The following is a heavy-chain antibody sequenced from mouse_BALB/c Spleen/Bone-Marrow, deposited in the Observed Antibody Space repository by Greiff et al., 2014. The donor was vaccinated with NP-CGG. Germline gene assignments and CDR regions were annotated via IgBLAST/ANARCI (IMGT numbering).Heavy chain of an antibody. CDR1: GYTFTSFY. CDR3: TRRSLLSDYYALDY. J-gene: IGHJ4*01. Sequence: QVQLQQSEAELVKPGASVKLSCKASGYTFTSFYMYWVKQRPGQGLEWIGDINPSNGGTNFNEKFRKKATLTVDTSSSAAYMEFSSLTSEDSAVYYCTRRSLLSDYYALDYWGQGTSVTVSS. V-gene: IGHV1S16*01. CDR2: INPSNGGT. D-gene: IGHD6-1*01.